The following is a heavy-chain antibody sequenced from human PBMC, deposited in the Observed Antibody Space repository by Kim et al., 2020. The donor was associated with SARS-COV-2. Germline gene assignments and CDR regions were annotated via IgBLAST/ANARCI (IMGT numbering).Heavy chain of an antibody. CDR3: ARYTYQHAFDI. CDR1: ENTFTTYA. CDR2: INAGNGNR. Sequence: ASVNVSCKASENTFTTYAIHWVRQAPGQRLEWMGWINAGNGNRKYSQKFQDRVTITRDTSANTAYMELSSLRSEDTAVYYCARYTYQHAFDIWGQGTMVTVSS. J-gene: IGHJ3*02. D-gene: IGHD2-2*01. V-gene: IGHV1-3*01.